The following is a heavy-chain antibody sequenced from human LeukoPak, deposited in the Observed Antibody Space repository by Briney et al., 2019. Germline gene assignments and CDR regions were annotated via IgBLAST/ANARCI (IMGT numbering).Heavy chain of an antibody. CDR3: AREGRQDYVYFDC. Sequence: SQTLSLTCTVSGDSISSYYWSWIRQPPGEGLEWMGYINYSGNTNYNPSLKSRVTISVDTSKNQFSLRLTSVTAADTAVYYCAREGRQDYVYFDCWGQGTLVTVSS. CDR1: GDSISSYY. J-gene: IGHJ4*02. D-gene: IGHD4-17*01. CDR2: INYSGNT. V-gene: IGHV4-59*01.